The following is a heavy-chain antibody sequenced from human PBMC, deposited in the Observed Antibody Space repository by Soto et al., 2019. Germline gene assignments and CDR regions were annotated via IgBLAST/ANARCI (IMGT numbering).Heavy chain of an antibody. CDR1: GFTFSSNA. V-gene: IGHV3-23*01. Sequence: EVQLLESGGGLVQPGGSLRLSCAASGFTFSSNAMSWVRQAPGKGLEWVSGMSGSGGSKYYADSVKGRFTISRDNSKNTLYLQMNSLRADDTAVYYCAKGDRDYEYFQHWGQGTLVTVSS. D-gene: IGHD4-17*01. J-gene: IGHJ1*01. CDR3: AKGDRDYEYFQH. CDR2: MSGSGGSK.